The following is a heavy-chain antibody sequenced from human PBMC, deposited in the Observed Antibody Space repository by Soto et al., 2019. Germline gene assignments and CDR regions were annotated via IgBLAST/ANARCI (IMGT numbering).Heavy chain of an antibody. CDR3: SYSGYDFYYFDY. V-gene: IGHV4-59*08. CDR2: IYYSGST. Sequence: SETLSLTCTVSGGSISNYYWSWIRQPPGKGLEWIGYIYYSGSTNYNPSLKSRVTISVDTSKNQFSLKLSSVTAADTAVYYCSYSGYDFYYFDYWGQGTLVTVS. J-gene: IGHJ4*02. CDR1: GGSISNYY. D-gene: IGHD5-12*01.